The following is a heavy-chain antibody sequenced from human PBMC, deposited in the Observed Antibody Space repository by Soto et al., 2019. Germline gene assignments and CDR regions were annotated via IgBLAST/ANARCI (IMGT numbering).Heavy chain of an antibody. V-gene: IGHV2-5*01. CDR3: AHRQVSTVVNGDNWFDP. J-gene: IGHJ5*02. Sequence: QITLKESGPTLVKPTQTLTLTCTFSGFSLSTTGVGVGWIRQPPGKALEWLALIYWYDDKRYSPSLKSRLTITKDTSKNQVVLTLTNMDPVDTATYYCAHRQVSTVVNGDNWFDPWGQGTLVTVSS. CDR2: IYWYDDK. D-gene: IGHD2-15*01. CDR1: GFSLSTTGVG.